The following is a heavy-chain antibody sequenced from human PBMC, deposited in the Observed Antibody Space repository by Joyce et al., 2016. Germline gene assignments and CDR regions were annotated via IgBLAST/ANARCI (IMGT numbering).Heavy chain of an antibody. D-gene: IGHD3-22*01. CDR3: AQSGYYDSSFDY. CDR2: IYSDGNK. Sequence: EVQLVESGGGLVQPGGSLSLSCAASGFSVSSTYMNWVRQAPGKGLEWVSLIYSDGNKYYGDSVKGRFTISRHNSRNTLYLQMDSLRPEDTAVYYCAQSGYYDSSFDYWGQGTLVTVSS. J-gene: IGHJ4*02. CDR1: GFSVSSTY. V-gene: IGHV3-53*04.